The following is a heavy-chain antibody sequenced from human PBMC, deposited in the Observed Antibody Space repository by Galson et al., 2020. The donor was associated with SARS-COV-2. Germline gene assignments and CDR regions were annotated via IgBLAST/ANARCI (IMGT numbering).Heavy chain of an antibody. J-gene: IGHJ5*02. CDR3: ARMPLITVTGVRAPTFGFWIDP. D-gene: IGHD4-17*01. V-gene: IGHV4-39*01. CDR1: GGSIDTESYY. CDR2: MSYSGGA. Sequence: SETLSLTCTVSGGSIDTESYYWGWIRQPPGKGLEWIGGMSYSGGAYYNSSLKSRVIISIDTSKNQFSLKVKSMTGADTAVYYCARMPLITVTGVRAPTFGFWIDPWGQGTLVTVSS.